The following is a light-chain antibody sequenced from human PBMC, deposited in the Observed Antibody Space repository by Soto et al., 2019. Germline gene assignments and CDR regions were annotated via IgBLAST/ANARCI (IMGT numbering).Light chain of an antibody. V-gene: IGLV2-14*01. J-gene: IGLJ1*01. CDR3: IAYTGSSTSYV. Sequence: QSVLTQPASVSGYPGQSITISCSGTSSDIGSYNHVAWYQQFPGKSAKLMIYAVSSRPSGVSSRSSGSKSGNTASLTISGLQPQDEADYYCIAYTGSSTSYVFGSGTKVTVL. CDR2: AVS. CDR1: SSDIGSYNH.